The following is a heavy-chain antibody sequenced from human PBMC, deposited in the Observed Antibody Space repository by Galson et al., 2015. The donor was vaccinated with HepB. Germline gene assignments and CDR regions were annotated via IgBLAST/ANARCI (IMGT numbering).Heavy chain of an antibody. D-gene: IGHD2-15*01. J-gene: IGHJ3*01. CDR3: ARRLATPHTDRGAFDV. Sequence: QSGAEVKKPGESLKISCKGSGYSFSRYWIGWVRQMPGKGLECMGIIYPGDADIIYSPSFQGQVAISADRSTNTAYVQWTSLKASDTAIYYCARRLATPHTDRGAFDVWGQGTMVTVSS. CDR1: GYSFSRYW. V-gene: IGHV5-51*03. CDR2: IYPGDADI.